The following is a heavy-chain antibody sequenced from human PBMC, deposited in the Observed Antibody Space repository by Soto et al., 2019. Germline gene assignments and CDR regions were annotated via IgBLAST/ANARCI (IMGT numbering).Heavy chain of an antibody. CDR2: IYYSGST. D-gene: IGHD3-10*01. CDR3: AREKQAWGSGSKTFDY. Sequence: SETLSLTCTVSGGSISSYYWSWIRQPPGKGLEWIGYIYYSGSTNYNPSLKSRVTISVDTSKNQFSLKLSSVTAADTAVYYCAREKQAWGSGSKTFDYWGQGTLVTVSS. J-gene: IGHJ4*02. CDR1: GGSISSYY. V-gene: IGHV4-59*01.